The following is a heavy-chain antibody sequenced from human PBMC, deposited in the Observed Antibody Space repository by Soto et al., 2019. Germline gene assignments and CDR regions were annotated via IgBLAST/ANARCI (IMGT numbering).Heavy chain of an antibody. Sequence: GGSLRLSCAASGFTVSSNYMSWVRQAPGKGLEWVSVIYSGGSTYYADSVKGRFTISRHNSKNTLYLQMNSLRAEDTAVYYCARALDNWNPRAYYYYYYMDVWGKGTTVTVSS. CDR1: GFTVSSNY. J-gene: IGHJ6*03. D-gene: IGHD1-20*01. V-gene: IGHV3-53*04. CDR3: ARALDNWNPRAYYYYYYMDV. CDR2: IYSGGST.